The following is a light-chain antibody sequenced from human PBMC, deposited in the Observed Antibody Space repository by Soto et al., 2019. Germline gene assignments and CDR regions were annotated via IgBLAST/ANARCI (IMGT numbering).Light chain of an antibody. V-gene: IGKV1D-13*01. CDR3: QQFNNSPFT. J-gene: IGKJ4*01. CDR2: DVS. Sequence: AIQLTQSPSSLSASVGDRVAITCRASQGISSALAWYQQKPGKIPKVLIYDVSTLKSGVPSRFSGSGSGTDFILTISSLQPEDFATYYCQQFNNSPFTFGGGTNVEIK. CDR1: QGISSA.